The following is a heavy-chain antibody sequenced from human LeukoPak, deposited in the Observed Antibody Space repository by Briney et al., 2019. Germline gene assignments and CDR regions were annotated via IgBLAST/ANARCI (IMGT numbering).Heavy chain of an antibody. Sequence: KPSETLSLTCTVSGGSISSSNYYWGWIRQPPGKGLEWIGRIYTSGSTNYNPSLKSRVTISVDTSKNQFSLKLSSVTAADTAVYYCARYGGIQLIEFGYWGQGTLVTVSS. D-gene: IGHD5-18*01. CDR2: IYTSGST. J-gene: IGHJ4*02. CDR3: ARYGGIQLIEFGY. CDR1: GGSISSSNYY. V-gene: IGHV4-61*02.